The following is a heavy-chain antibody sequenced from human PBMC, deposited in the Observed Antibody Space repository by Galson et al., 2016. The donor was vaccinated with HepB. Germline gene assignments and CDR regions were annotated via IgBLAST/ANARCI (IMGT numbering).Heavy chain of an antibody. CDR3: ARLFGGYIDY. CDR2: IKQDGSEK. CDR1: GFTFSSYW. J-gene: IGHJ4*02. D-gene: IGHD2-15*01. V-gene: IGHV3-7*03. Sequence: SLRLSCAASGFTFSSYWMSWVRQAPGKGLEWVANIKQDGSEKYYVDSVKGRFTISRDNSKKTVYLQMSSLRAEDTAVYYCARLFGGYIDYWGQGTLVTVSS.